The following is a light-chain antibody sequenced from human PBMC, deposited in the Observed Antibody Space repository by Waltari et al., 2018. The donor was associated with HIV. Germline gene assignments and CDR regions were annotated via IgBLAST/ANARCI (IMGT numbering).Light chain of an antibody. Sequence: SYELTQPPSVSVSPGQTDRITCSGDALPQQYAYWYQQKAGQAPVLVISKDSERPSGIPERFSGSSSGTTVTLTISGVQAEDEADYNCQSADSSGTDLIFGGGTKLTVL. CDR1: ALPQQY. V-gene: IGLV3-25*03. J-gene: IGLJ2*01. CDR3: QSADSSGTDLI. CDR2: KDS.